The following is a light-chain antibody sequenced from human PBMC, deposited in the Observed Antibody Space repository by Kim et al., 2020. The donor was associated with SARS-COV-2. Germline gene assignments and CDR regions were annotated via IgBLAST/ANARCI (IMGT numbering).Light chain of an antibody. J-gene: IGKJ3*01. CDR1: QSVSN. CDR2: DAS. Sequence: SVSPGEGAPLSRRASQSVSNLAWYQQKPGQAPRLLIYDASTRATGIPGRFSGSGSGTEFTLTISSLQSGDFAVYYCQQYNNWPPTIGPGTKVDIK. CDR3: QQYNNWPPT. V-gene: IGKV3-15*01.